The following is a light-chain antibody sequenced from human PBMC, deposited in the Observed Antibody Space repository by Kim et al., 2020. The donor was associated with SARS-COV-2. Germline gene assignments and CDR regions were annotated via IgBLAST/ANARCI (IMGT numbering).Light chain of an antibody. J-gene: IGKJ4*01. V-gene: IGKV3-20*01. CDR1: QTMYVRY. CDR3: QQYVSSPRT. CDR2: GAS. Sequence: CAGERATISCRASQTMYVRYLAGYQQKPGQAPRLLIRGASLRATGIPDRFSGSGSGTDFTLTISRLEPEDFAVYFCQQYVSSPRTFGGGTKVEIK.